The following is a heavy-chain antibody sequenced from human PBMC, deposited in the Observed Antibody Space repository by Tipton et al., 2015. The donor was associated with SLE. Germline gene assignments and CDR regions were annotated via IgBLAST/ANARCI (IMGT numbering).Heavy chain of an antibody. CDR1: GGSIRNYF. CDR2: VYDSGTT. D-gene: IGHD3-10*01. Sequence: TLSLTCTVSGGSIRNYFWHWIRQSSGKGLEWIGYVYDSGTTKYNPSLMSRVLVSMDTSKNQFSLKLTSVTAADTAVYYCHGGASHYYGSGRFSRGDYSDIDVWGQGTTVTVSS. J-gene: IGHJ6*02. CDR3: HGGASHYYGSGRFSRGDYSDIDV. V-gene: IGHV4-59*12.